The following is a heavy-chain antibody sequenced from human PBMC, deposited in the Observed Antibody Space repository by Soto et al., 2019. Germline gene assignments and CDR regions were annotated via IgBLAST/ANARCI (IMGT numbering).Heavy chain of an antibody. Sequence: LRRSCAASVFTFTNNWSHWVRQVPGKGLVWVSRSDGVGTGTGYSDSVRGRFTISRDNAENTLYLQMNSQRAEDSDVDYCTTVFEYWGQGTLVTVSS. CDR3: TTVFEY. CDR1: VFTFTNNW. J-gene: IGHJ4*02. V-gene: IGHV3-74*01. CDR2: SDGVGTGT.